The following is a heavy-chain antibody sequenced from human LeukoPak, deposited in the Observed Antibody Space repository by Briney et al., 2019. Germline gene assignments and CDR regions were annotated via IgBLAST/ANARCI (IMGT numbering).Heavy chain of an antibody. D-gene: IGHD3-3*01. CDR1: GFTFSSYS. CDR2: TSSSGSTI. J-gene: IGHJ4*02. Sequence: PGGSLRLSCAASGFTFSSYSMNWVRQAPGKGLEWVSYTSSSGSTIYYAEFVKGRFTISRDNAENSLYLQMNSLRDEDTAVYYCARAAYDFWGQGTLVTVSS. CDR3: ARAAYDF. V-gene: IGHV3-48*02.